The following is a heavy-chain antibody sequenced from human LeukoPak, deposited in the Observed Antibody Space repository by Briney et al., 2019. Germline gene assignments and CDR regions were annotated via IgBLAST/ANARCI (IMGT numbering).Heavy chain of an antibody. CDR2: INPNSGGT. CDR3: ASTHGDYQDAFDI. CDR1: GYTFTGYY. Sequence: GASVKVSCKASGYTFTGYYMHWVRQAPGQGLEWMGWINPNSGGTNYAQKFQGWVTMTRDTSISTAYMELSRLRSDDTAVYYCASTHGDYQDAFDIWGQGTMVTVSS. J-gene: IGHJ3*02. V-gene: IGHV1-2*04. D-gene: IGHD4-17*01.